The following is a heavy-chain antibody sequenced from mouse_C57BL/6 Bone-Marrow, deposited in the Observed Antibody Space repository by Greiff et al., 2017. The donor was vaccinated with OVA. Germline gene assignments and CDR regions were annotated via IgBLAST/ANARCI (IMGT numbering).Heavy chain of an antibody. CDR1: GYTFTSYW. J-gene: IGHJ1*03. CDR2: IHPNSGST. Sequence: QVQLQQPGAELVKPGASVKLSCKASGYTFTSYWMHWVKQRPGQGLEWIGMIHPNSGSTNYNEKFKSKATLTVDKSSSTAYLQLSSLTSEDSAVYYCAREPLITWYFDVWGTGTTVTVSS. V-gene: IGHV1-64*01. D-gene: IGHD1-1*01. CDR3: AREPLITWYFDV.